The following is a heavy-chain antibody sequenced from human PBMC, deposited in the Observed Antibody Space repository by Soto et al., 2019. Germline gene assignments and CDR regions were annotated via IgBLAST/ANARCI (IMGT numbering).Heavy chain of an antibody. D-gene: IGHD6-13*01. Sequence: ASVKVSCKASGYTFASYAMHWVRQAPGQRLEWMGWINAGNGNTKYSQKFQGRVTITRDTSASTAYTELSSLRSEDTAVYYCARDKAAAGTHYYYYYMDVWGKGTTVTVSS. J-gene: IGHJ6*03. CDR1: GYTFASYA. CDR2: INAGNGNT. CDR3: ARDKAAAGTHYYYYYMDV. V-gene: IGHV1-3*01.